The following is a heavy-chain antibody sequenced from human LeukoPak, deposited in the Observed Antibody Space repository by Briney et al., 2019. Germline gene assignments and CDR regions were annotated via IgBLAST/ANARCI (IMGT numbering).Heavy chain of an antibody. J-gene: IGHJ4*02. V-gene: IGHV3-23*01. CDR2: ISGSGGST. CDR3: AKNRMVRGVGRYFDY. D-gene: IGHD3-10*01. CDR1: GFTFSSYA. Sequence: GGSLRLSCAASGFTFSSYAMSWVRQAPGKGLEWVSAISGSGGSTYYADSVKGRFTISRDNSKNTLYLQMNSLRAEDTAVYYCAKNRMVRGVGRYFDYWGQGTLVTVSS.